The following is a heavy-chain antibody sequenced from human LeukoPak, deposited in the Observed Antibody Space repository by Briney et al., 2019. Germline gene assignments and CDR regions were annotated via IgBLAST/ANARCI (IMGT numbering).Heavy chain of an antibody. CDR3: ARGLQDYYDSSGFFDY. CDR1: GFTFRNYS. D-gene: IGHD3-22*01. Sequence: GGSLRLSCAASGFTFRNYSMNWVRQAPGRGLEWVSSISRGMSYIYYADSVKGRFTISRDNAKNSLYLQMNSLRAEDTAVYYCARGLQDYYDSSGFFDYWGQGTLVTVSS. CDR2: ISRGMSYI. V-gene: IGHV3-21*01. J-gene: IGHJ4*02.